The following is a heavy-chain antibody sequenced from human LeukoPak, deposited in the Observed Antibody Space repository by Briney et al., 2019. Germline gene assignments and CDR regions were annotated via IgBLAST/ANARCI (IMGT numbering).Heavy chain of an antibody. V-gene: IGHV1-18*01. CDR1: GYTFTSYG. CDR2: ISAYNGNT. CDR3: ARHTGSGSYYNRFINWFDP. Sequence: APVKVSCKASGYTFTSYGISWVRQAPGQGLEWMGWISAYNGNTNYAQKLQGRVTMTTDTSTSTAYMELRSLRSDDTAVYYCARHTGSGSYYNRFINWFDPWGQGTLVTVSS. D-gene: IGHD3-10*01. J-gene: IGHJ5*02.